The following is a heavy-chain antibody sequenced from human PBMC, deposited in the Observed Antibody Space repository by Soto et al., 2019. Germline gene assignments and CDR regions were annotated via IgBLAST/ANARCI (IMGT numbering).Heavy chain of an antibody. CDR1: GYSFTSYW. CDR2: IYSSDSDT. CDR3: ARRDSSKAGAFDI. D-gene: IGHD6-13*01. J-gene: IGHJ3*02. V-gene: IGHV5-51*01. Sequence: LGESLKISCKASGYSFTSYWIGWVRQIPGKGLECMGIIYSSDSDTIYSPSFQGQVTISADKSISTAYLQWSSLKASDTAIYYCARRDSSKAGAFDIWGQGTMVTVSS.